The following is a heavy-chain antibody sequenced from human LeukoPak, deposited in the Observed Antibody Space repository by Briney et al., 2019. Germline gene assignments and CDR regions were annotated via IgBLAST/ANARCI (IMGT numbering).Heavy chain of an antibody. V-gene: IGHV4-38-2*02. Sequence: WIGSIYHSGTTYYNPSLKRRVTISVDTSKKQFSLKLSSVTAADTAVYYCARVCSSTSCYFYWGQGTLVTVSS. J-gene: IGHJ4*02. CDR3: ARVCSSTSCYFY. D-gene: IGHD2-2*01. CDR2: IYHSGTT.